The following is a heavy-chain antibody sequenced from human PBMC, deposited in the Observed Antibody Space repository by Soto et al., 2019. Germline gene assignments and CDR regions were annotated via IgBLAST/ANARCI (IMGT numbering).Heavy chain of an antibody. Sequence: GGSLRLSCAASGFTFSSYAMHWVRQAPGKGLEWVAVIWYDGSNKYYADSVKGRFTISRDNSKNTLYLQMNSLRAEDTAVYYCARDQGSGWSDYWGQGTLVTVSS. CDR2: IWYDGSNK. J-gene: IGHJ4*02. CDR1: GFTFSSYA. CDR3: ARDQGSGWSDY. V-gene: IGHV3-33*01. D-gene: IGHD6-19*01.